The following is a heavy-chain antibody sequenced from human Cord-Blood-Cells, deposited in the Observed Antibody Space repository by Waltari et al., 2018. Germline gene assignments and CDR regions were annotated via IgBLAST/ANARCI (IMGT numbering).Heavy chain of an antibody. V-gene: IGHV3-23*01. CDR3: AKGGGRYFDSGYYFDY. CDR2: ISGSGGST. Sequence: EVQLLESGGGLVQPGGSLRLSCAASGFTFSSYAMSWVRQAPGKGLEWVSAISGSGGSTYYADSVKGRFTISRDNSKNTLYLQMNSLRAEDTAVYYCAKGGGRYFDSGYYFDYWGQGTLVTVSS. CDR1: GFTFSSYA. D-gene: IGHD3-9*01. J-gene: IGHJ4*02.